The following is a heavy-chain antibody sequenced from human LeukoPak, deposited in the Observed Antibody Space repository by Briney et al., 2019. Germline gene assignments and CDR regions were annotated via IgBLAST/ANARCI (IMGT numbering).Heavy chain of an antibody. CDR2: ISYDGSKK. CDR1: GFTFSSYG. J-gene: IGHJ5*02. D-gene: IGHD3-10*01. CDR3: AKDFGYDSGTYLDQ. V-gene: IGHV3-30*18. Sequence: QPGGSLRLSCAASGFTFSSYGMHWVRQAPGKGLEWVAVISYDGSKKYYPDFVRGRFTISRDNSKNTLFLQMNSLRAEDTAVYYCAKDFGYDSGTYLDQWGQGTLVTVSS.